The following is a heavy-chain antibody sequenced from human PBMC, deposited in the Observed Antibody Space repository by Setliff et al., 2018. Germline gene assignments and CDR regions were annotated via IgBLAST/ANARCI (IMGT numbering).Heavy chain of an antibody. Sequence: SETLSLTCTVSGGSISSYYWSWIRQPPGKGLEWIGYIYYSGSTNYNPSLKSRVTISVDTSKNQFSLKLSSVTAADTAVCYCARGAQRLEWLQYYSHYYMDVCGKGTTVTVSS. CDR3: ARGAQRLEWLQYYSHYYMDV. V-gene: IGHV4-59*01. D-gene: IGHD3-3*01. J-gene: IGHJ6*03. CDR2: IYYSGST. CDR1: GGSISSYY.